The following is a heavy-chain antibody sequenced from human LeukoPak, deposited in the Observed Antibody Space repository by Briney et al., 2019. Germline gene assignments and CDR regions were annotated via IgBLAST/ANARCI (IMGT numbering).Heavy chain of an antibody. D-gene: IGHD3-9*01. CDR1: GDSVSSNSAA. CDR3: AREGEYYDISTGYYYFDY. J-gene: IGHJ4*02. CDR2: TYYRSKWYN. V-gene: IGHV6-1*01. Sequence: SQTLSLTCAISGDSVSSNSAAWNWIRQSPSRGLEWLGRTYYRSKWYNDYAVSVKSRITINPDTSKNQFSLQLNSVTPEDTAVYYCAREGEYYDISTGYYYFDYWGQGTLVTVSS.